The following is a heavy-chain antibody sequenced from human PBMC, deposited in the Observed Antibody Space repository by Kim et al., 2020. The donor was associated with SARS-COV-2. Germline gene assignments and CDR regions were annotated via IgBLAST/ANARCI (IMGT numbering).Heavy chain of an antibody. J-gene: IGHJ5*02. CDR3: ARDPPGIAVAGGNNWFDT. V-gene: IGHV1-18*01. CDR2: ISAYNGNT. Sequence: ASVKVSCKASGYTFTSYGISWVRQAPGQGLEWMGWISAYNGNTNYAQKLQGRVTMTTDTSTSTAYMELRSLRSDDTAVYYCARDPPGIAVAGGNNWFDTWSQGTLVTVSA. D-gene: IGHD6-19*01. CDR1: GYTFTSYG.